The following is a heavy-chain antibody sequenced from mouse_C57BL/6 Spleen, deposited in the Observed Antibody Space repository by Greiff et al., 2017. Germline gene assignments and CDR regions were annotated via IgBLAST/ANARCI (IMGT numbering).Heavy chain of an antibody. D-gene: IGHD2-3*01. Sequence: VKLQESGAELVRPGASVTLSCKASGYTFTDYEMHWVKQTPVHGLEWIGAIDPETGGTAYNQKFKGKAILTADKSSSTAYMELRSLTSEDSAVYYCTRRSYDDYAMDYWGQGTSVTVSS. CDR2: IDPETGGT. J-gene: IGHJ4*01. CDR1: GYTFTDYE. V-gene: IGHV1-15*01. CDR3: TRRSYDDYAMDY.